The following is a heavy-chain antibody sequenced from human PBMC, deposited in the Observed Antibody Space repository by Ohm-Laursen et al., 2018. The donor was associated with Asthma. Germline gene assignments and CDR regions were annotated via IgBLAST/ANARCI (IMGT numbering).Heavy chain of an antibody. J-gene: IGHJ4*02. CDR3: AGRQGIAAAGTINY. D-gene: IGHD6-13*01. CDR1: GFSFDDYA. Sequence: SLRLSCAASGFSFDDYAMHWVRQAPGKGLEWVSGISWNSGSIGYADSVKGRFTISRDNSKNTLYLQMNSLRAEDTAVYYCAGRQGIAAAGTINYWGQGTLVTVSS. CDR2: ISWNSGSI. V-gene: IGHV3-9*01.